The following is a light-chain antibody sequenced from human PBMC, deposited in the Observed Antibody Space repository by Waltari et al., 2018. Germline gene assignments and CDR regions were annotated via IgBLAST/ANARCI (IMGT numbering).Light chain of an antibody. Sequence: DIQMTQSPSSVSASVGDRVTITCRASQSISSWLAWYQQKPGKAPKLLIYKASSLESGVPSRFSGSGSATEFTLTISSLQPDDFATYYCQQYNSYPWTFGQGTKVEIK. CDR3: QQYNSYPWT. CDR2: KAS. CDR1: QSISSW. V-gene: IGKV1-5*03. J-gene: IGKJ1*01.